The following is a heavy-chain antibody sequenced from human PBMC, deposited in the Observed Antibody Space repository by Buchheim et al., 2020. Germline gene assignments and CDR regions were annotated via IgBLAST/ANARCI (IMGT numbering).Heavy chain of an antibody. CDR1: GFTFSNSA. CDR3: AKEEVPNDY. Sequence: EAQLLESGGGLVQPGGPLRLSCAVSGFTFSNSAMTWVRQAPGKGLEWVSAISRSGDTTYYADSVMGRFTISRDTSKNTLYLQMNSLRVDDTAVYYCAKEEVPNDYWGLGT. V-gene: IGHV3-23*01. J-gene: IGHJ4*02. CDR2: ISRSGDTT.